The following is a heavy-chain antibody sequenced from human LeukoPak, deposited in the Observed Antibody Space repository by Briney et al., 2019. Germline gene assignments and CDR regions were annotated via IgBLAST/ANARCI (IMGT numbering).Heavy chain of an antibody. Sequence: SETLSLTCTVSGGSISSYYWSWIRQPAGKGLEWIGRIYTSGSTNYNPSLESRVTMSVDTSKNQFSLKLNSVTAADTAVYYCAREGAVPAASLGVAYYYYYYMDVWGKGTTVTVSS. CDR2: IYTSGST. D-gene: IGHD2-2*01. CDR3: AREGAVPAASLGVAYYYYYYMDV. V-gene: IGHV4-4*07. CDR1: GGSISSYY. J-gene: IGHJ6*03.